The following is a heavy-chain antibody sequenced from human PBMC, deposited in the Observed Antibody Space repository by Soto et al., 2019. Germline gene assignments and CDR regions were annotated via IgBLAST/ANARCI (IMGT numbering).Heavy chain of an antibody. D-gene: IGHD1-26*01. V-gene: IGHV1-8*01. J-gene: IGHJ6*02. CDR3: ASRGGATHYYFYGMDV. CDR2: MNPNSDNT. Sequence: QVQLVQSGAEVKKPGASVKVSCKASGYTFTSYDINWVRQATGQGLEWMGWMNPNSDNTGYAQKFQGRVTMTRNTSISTAYMELSSLRSEDTAVYYCASRGGATHYYFYGMDVWGQGTTVTVSS. CDR1: GYTFTSYD.